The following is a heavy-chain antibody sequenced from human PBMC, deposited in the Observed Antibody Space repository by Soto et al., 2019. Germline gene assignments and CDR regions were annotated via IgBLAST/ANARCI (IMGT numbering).Heavy chain of an antibody. CDR2: ISYDGSNK. D-gene: IGHD3-10*02. CDR1: GFTFSSYA. CDR3: ATSGLFLDGMDV. J-gene: IGHJ6*02. V-gene: IGHV3-30-3*01. Sequence: QVQLVESGGGVVQPGRSLRLSCAASGFTFSSYAMHWVRQAPGKGLEWVAVISYDGSNKYYADSVKGRFTISRDNSKNTLYLQMNSLRAEDTAVYYCATSGLFLDGMDVWGQGPTVTVSS.